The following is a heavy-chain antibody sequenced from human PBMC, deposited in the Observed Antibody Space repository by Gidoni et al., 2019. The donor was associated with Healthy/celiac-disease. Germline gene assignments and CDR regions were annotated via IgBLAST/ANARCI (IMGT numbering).Heavy chain of an antibody. J-gene: IGHJ4*02. CDR2: ISGSSDRT. CDR1: GFTFSSYA. Sequence: EVQLFESGGGLVQPGGSLRPSCAASGFTFSSYAMSWVRQAPGKGLEWVSAISGSSDRTYYADFVKGRFTISRDKSKKTLYLQMNKLRAEDTALYYCARWEDWDYFDYWGQGTLVTVSS. D-gene: IGHD1-26*01. V-gene: IGHV3-23*01. CDR3: ARWEDWDYFDY.